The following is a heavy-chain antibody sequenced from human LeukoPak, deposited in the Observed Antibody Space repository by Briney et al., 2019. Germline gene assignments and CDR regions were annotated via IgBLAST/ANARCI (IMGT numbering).Heavy chain of an antibody. CDR3: AHRRVGYFDL. CDR2: VYWNDDK. CDR1: GFSVSTSEEG. V-gene: IGHV2-5*01. J-gene: IGHJ2*01. Sequence: ASAPKLVKHTQTLTLTCTYTGFSVSTSEEGVGWIRQPPGKALEWLALVYWNDDKRYSPSLKSRLTITKDTSKNQVVLTLTNMDPMDTATYYCAHRRVGYFDLWGRGSLVTVSS.